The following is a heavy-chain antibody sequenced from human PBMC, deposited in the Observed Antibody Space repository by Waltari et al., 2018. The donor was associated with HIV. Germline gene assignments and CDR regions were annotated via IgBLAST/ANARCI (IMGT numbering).Heavy chain of an antibody. CDR3: ARGRDGDYDS. CDR1: GYPFPRSY. J-gene: IGHJ5*01. CDR2: INPSGGST. Sequence: QVQLVQSGAEVKKPGASVKVSCQASGYPFPRSYIHWVRQAPGQGLEWMGLINPSGGSTTYAQKFQGRVTMTTDTSTSTVYMDLSSLRSEDTAVYYCARGRDGDYDSWGQGTLVTVSS. D-gene: IGHD4-17*01. V-gene: IGHV1-46*03.